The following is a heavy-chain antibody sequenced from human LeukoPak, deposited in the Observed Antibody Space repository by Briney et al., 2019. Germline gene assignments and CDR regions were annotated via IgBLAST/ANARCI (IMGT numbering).Heavy chain of an antibody. CDR2: ISYDGSNK. D-gene: IGHD3-10*01. CDR1: GFTFSSYG. CDR3: ARQGVVRGVISHFDY. V-gene: IGHV3-30*03. Sequence: PGRSLRLSCAASGFTFSSYGMHWVRQAPGKGLEWVAVISYDGSNKYYADSVKGRFTISRDNAKNSLYLQMNSLRAEDTAVYYCARQGVVRGVISHFDYWGQGTLVTVSS. J-gene: IGHJ4*02.